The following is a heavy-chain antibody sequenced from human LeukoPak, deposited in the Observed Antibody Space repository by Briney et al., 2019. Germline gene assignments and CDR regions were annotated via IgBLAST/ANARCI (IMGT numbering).Heavy chain of an antibody. J-gene: IGHJ4*02. V-gene: IGHV4-34*01. CDR3: ASRRWLQYRGTIDY. Sequence: SETLSLTCAVYGGSFSGYYWSWIRQPPGKGLEWIGEINHSGSTNYNPSLTSRVTISVDTSKNQFSLKLSSVTAADTAVYYCASRRWLQYRGTIDYWGQGTLVTVSS. CDR2: INHSGST. CDR1: GGSFSGYY. D-gene: IGHD5-24*01.